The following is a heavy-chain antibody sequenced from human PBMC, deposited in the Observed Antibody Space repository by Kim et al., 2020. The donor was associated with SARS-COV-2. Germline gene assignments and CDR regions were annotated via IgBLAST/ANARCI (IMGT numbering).Heavy chain of an antibody. J-gene: IGHJ4*02. V-gene: IGHV1-69*04. CDR1: GGTFSSYA. D-gene: IGHD4-17*01. Sequence: SVKVSCKASGGTFSSYAISWVRQAPGQGLEWMGRIIPILGIANYAQKFQGRVTITADKSTSTAYMELSSLRSEDTAVYYCARDLEYYGGNSDYWGQGTLVTVSS. CDR3: ARDLEYYGGNSDY. CDR2: IIPILGIA.